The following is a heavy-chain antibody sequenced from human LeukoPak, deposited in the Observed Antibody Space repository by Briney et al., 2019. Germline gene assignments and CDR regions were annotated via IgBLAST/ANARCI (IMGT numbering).Heavy chain of an antibody. Sequence: PSETLSLTCAVSGGSISSGGYSWSWIRQPPGKGLEWIGYINHSGSTNYNPSLKSRVTISVDTSKNQFSLKLSSVTAADTAVYYCARERVGYSGYEWGQGTLVTVSS. CDR1: GGSISSGGYS. J-gene: IGHJ4*02. CDR3: ARERVGYSGYE. D-gene: IGHD5-12*01. V-gene: IGHV4-30-2*01. CDR2: INHSGST.